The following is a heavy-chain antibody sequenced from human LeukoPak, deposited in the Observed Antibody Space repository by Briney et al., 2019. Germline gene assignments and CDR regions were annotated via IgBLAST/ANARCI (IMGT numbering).Heavy chain of an antibody. D-gene: IGHD3-22*01. CDR2: IYPGDSDT. J-gene: IGHJ4*02. CDR1: GXIFTTYW. V-gene: IGHV5-51*01. CDR3: ATHTYDSRGYYIDY. Sequence: GESLKISCKGSGXIFTTYWIGWVRQMPGKGLEWIGLIYPGDSDTTYSPSFQGQVTISADKSNSTAYLQWSSLKASDSAMYYCATHTYDSRGYYIDYWGQGTQVTVSS.